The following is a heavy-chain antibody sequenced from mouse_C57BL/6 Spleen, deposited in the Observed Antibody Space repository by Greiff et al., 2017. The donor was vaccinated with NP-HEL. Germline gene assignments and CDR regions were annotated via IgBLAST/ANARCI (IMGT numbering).Heavy chain of an antibody. Sequence: EVKVVESGGGLVKPGGSLKLSCAASGFTFSSYAMSWVRQTPEKRLEWVATISDGGSYTYYPDNVKGRFTISRDNAKNNLYLQMSHLKSEDTAMYYCARDRDSHFDYWGQGTTLTVSS. CDR1: GFTFSSYA. J-gene: IGHJ2*01. D-gene: IGHD3-3*01. CDR3: ARDRDSHFDY. CDR2: ISDGGSYT. V-gene: IGHV5-4*01.